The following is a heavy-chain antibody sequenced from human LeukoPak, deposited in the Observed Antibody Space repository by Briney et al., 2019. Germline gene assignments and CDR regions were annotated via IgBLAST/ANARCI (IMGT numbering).Heavy chain of an antibody. CDR1: GGSISSYY. V-gene: IGHV4-4*07. D-gene: IGHD4-17*01. CDR2: IYTSGST. Sequence: SETLSLTCTVSGGSISSYYWSWIRQPAGKGLEWIGRIYTSGSTNYNPSLKSRVTMSVDTSKNQFSLKLSSVTAADTAVYYCARDPTYGDYSWFDPWGEGTLVTVSS. J-gene: IGHJ5*02. CDR3: ARDPTYGDYSWFDP.